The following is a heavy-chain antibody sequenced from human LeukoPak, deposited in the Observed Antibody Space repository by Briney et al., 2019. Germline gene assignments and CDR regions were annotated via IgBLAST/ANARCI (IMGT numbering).Heavy chain of an antibody. Sequence: SETLSLTCAVYGGSFSGYYWSWIRQPPGKGLEWIGEINHSGSTNYNPSLKSRVTISVDTSKNQFSLNLSSVTAADTAVYYCARGNSNSYYYYYMDVWGKGTTVTVSS. CDR3: ARGNSNSYYYYYMDV. CDR1: GGSFSGYY. J-gene: IGHJ6*03. D-gene: IGHD4-11*01. CDR2: INHSGST. V-gene: IGHV4-34*01.